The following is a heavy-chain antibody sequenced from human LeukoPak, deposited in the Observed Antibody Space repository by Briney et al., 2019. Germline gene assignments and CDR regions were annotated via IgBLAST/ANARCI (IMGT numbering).Heavy chain of an antibody. CDR3: ARDQSAAYFQH. Sequence: PSETLSLTCTVSGGSISSYYWSWIRQPPGKGLEWIGYIYYSGSTNYNPSLKSRVTISVDTSKNQFSLKLSSVTAADTAVYYCARDQSAAYFQHWSQGTLVTVSS. D-gene: IGHD2-15*01. CDR1: GGSISSYY. J-gene: IGHJ1*01. V-gene: IGHV4-59*01. CDR2: IYYSGST.